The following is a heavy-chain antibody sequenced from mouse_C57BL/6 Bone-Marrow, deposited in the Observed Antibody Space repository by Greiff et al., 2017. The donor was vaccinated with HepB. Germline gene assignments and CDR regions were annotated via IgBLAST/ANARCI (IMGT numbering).Heavy chain of an antibody. Sequence: QVQLKQPGAELVMPGASVKLSCKASGYTFTSYWMHCVKQRPGQGLEWIGEIDPSDSYTNYNQKFKGKSTLTVDKSSSTAYMQLSSLTSEDSAVYYCARSMDYWGQGTSVTVSS. V-gene: IGHV1-69*01. J-gene: IGHJ4*01. CDR2: IDPSDSYT. CDR1: GYTFTSYW. CDR3: ARSMDY.